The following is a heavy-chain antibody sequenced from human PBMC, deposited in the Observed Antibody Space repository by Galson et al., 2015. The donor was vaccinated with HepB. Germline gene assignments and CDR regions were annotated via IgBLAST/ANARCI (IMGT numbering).Heavy chain of an antibody. V-gene: IGHV3-30*03. Sequence: SLRLSCAASGFTFSSYGMHWVRQAPGKGLEWVAVISYDGSNKYYADSVKGRFTISRDNAKNSLYLQMNSLRDEDTAVYYCARDQNSFGDVVRGVTAYGMDVWGQGTTVTVSS. D-gene: IGHD3-10*01. CDR1: GFTFSSYG. J-gene: IGHJ6*02. CDR3: ARDQNSFGDVVRGVTAYGMDV. CDR2: ISYDGSNK.